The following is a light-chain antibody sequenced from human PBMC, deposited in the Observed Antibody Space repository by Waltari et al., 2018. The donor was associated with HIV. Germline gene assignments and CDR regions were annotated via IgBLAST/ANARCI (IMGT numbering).Light chain of an antibody. CDR2: DAS. Sequence: DIVVTQSPATLSLSPGDRATLSCRASQNVFRYLAWYQQKPGQAPRLLIHDASNRATGIPARFSGSGSGTDFTLTISSLEPEDFAVYYCQERYNWTFTFGPGTKVDLK. J-gene: IGKJ3*01. CDR3: QERYNWTFT. CDR1: QNVFRY. V-gene: IGKV3-11*01.